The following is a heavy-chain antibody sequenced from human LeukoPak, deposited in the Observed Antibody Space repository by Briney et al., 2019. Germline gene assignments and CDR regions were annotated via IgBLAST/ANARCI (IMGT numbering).Heavy chain of an antibody. CDR1: GFTFSSYG. D-gene: IGHD6-19*01. J-gene: IGHJ6*02. Sequence: GGSLRLSCAASGFTFSSYGIHWVRQAPGKGLEWVTFIGYDGRNKYYADSVKGRFTISRDNSKNTLYLQMNSLRGEDTAVYYCARTGKWLLRDDYYYGLDVWGQGTTVTVSS. CDR3: ARTGKWLLRDDYYYGLDV. V-gene: IGHV3-30*02. CDR2: IGYDGRNK.